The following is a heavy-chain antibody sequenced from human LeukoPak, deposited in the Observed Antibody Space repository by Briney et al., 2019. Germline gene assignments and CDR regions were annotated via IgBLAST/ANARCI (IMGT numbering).Heavy chain of an antibody. J-gene: IGHJ4*02. V-gene: IGHV3-7*01. CDR3: ARDGFVGAADY. CDR2: IKQDGSEK. Sequence: GGSLRLSCAASEFIFSGYWMNWVRQAPGKGLEWVANIKQDGSEKQYVDSVRGRFTISRDNAKNSLYLQMNSLRVEDAAVYYCARDGFVGAADYWGQGTLVTVSS. CDR1: EFIFSGYW. D-gene: IGHD6-13*01.